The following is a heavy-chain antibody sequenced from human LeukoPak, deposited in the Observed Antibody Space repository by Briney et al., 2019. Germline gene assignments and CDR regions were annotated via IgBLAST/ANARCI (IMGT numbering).Heavy chain of an antibody. D-gene: IGHD3-10*01. CDR3: ARVWFGVRWFDP. CDR2: FDPEDGET. CDR1: GYTLTELS. V-gene: IGHV1-24*01. J-gene: IGHJ5*02. Sequence: ASVKVSCKVSGYTLTELSMHWVRQAPGKGLEWMGGFDPEDGETIYAQKLQGRVTMTSDTSTSTAYMELRSLRSDDTAVYYCARVWFGVRWFDPWGQGTLVTVSS.